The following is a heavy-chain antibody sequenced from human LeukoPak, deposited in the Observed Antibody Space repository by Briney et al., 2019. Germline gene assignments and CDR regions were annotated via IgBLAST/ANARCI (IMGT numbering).Heavy chain of an antibody. CDR2: LYSDGNT. Sequence: GGSLRLSCAASGFTVITNDMTWVRQAPGKGLEWVSVLYSDGNTKYADSVQGRFTISRDNSKNTLYLEMNSLRAEDTAVYYCARDRRYDFWSGYLRGFDYWGQGTLVTVSS. CDR1: GFTVITND. CDR3: ARDRRYDFWSGYLRGFDY. J-gene: IGHJ4*02. V-gene: IGHV3-53*01. D-gene: IGHD3-3*01.